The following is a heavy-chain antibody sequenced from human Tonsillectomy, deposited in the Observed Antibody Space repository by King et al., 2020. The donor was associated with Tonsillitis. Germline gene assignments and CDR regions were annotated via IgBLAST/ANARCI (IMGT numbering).Heavy chain of an antibody. D-gene: IGHD3-9*01. J-gene: IGHJ3*02. CDR2: IYYSGST. Sequence: QLQESGPGLVKPSETLSLTCTVSGGSISSYYWSWIRPPPGKGLEWIGYIYYSGSTNYNPSLKSRVTISVDTSKNQFSLKLSSVTAADTAVYYCAREGDYDILTGYPYDAFDIWGQGTMVTVSS. CDR1: GGSISSYY. CDR3: AREGDYDILTGYPYDAFDI. V-gene: IGHV4-59*01.